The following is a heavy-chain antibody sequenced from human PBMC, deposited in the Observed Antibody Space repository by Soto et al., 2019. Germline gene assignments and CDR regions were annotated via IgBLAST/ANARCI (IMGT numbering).Heavy chain of an antibody. D-gene: IGHD6-19*01. CDR1: GYNFTTYG. CDR3: ARYQPYSTGYYYFDQ. J-gene: IGHJ4*02. V-gene: IGHV1-18*01. CDR2: ISGHNGHA. Sequence: QVQLVQSGAEVKKPGASVKVSCTTSGYNFTTYGVSWLRQAPGQGLEWMGWISGHNGHANYAQTFQGRVTMTTDTSTTTAYMELRSLRSDDTAVYYWARYQPYSTGYYYFDQWGQGTLAIVTS.